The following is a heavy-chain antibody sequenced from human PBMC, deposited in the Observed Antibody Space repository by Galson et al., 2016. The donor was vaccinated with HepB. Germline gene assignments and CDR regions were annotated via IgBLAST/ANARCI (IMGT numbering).Heavy chain of an antibody. CDR2: IWSDGSTT. CDR3: AIDSGWLLKY. J-gene: IGHJ4*02. Sequence: SLRLSCAASGVTWGTYWVQWVRQVPGKGLEWVSHIWSDGSTTAYADSVRGRFPIPRDRAKNTVYLQMNGLRAEDTAVYYCAIDSGWLLKYWGQGALVTVSS. V-gene: IGHV3-74*01. CDR1: GVTWGTYW. D-gene: IGHD6-19*01.